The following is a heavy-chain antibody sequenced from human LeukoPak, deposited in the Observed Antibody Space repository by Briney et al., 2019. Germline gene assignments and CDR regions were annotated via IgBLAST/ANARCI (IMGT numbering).Heavy chain of an antibody. CDR1: GGSISSSSYY. D-gene: IGHD7-27*01. CDR2: IYYSGST. V-gene: IGHV4-39*07. J-gene: IGHJ4*02. Sequence: PSETLSLTCTVSGGSISSSSYYWGWIRQPPGKGLEWIGSIYYSGSTNYNPSLKSRVTISVDTSKNQFSLKLSSVTAADTAVYYCALSETGEVDYWGQGTLVTVSS. CDR3: ALSETGEVDY.